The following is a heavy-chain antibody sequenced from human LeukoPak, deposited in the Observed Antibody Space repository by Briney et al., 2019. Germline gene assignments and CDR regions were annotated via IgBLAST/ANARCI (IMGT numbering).Heavy chain of an antibody. D-gene: IGHD3-3*01. V-gene: IGHV3-23*01. CDR1: GFTFSSYA. CDR2: ISGSGGST. CDR3: TKDLTSWSGYSPYYGMDV. Sequence: GGSLRLSCAASGFTFSSYAMSWVRQAPGKGLEWVSAISGSGGSTYYADSVKGRFTISRDNSKNTLYLQMNSLRAEDTAVYYCTKDLTSWSGYSPYYGMDVWGQGTTVTVSS. J-gene: IGHJ6*02.